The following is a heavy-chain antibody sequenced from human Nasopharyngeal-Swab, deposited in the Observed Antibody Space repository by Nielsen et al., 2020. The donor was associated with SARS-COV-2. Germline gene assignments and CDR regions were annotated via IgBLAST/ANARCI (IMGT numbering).Heavy chain of an antibody. CDR3: ARGNYDFWTYYGMDV. Sequence: GGSLRLSCAASGFTFSSYEMNWVRQAPGKGLEWVSYISSSGSTIYYADSVKGRFTISRDNAKNTLYLQMNSLRAEDTAVYYCARGNYDFWTYYGMDVWGQGTTVTVSS. CDR2: ISSSGSTI. D-gene: IGHD3-3*01. CDR1: GFTFSSYE. V-gene: IGHV3-48*03. J-gene: IGHJ6*02.